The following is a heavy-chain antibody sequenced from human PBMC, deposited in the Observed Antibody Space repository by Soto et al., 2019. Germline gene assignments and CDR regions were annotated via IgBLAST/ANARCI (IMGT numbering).Heavy chain of an antibody. CDR1: GFTFSNAW. CDR3: ARDQLVRLPWGSGSFRGY. D-gene: IGHD3-10*01. Sequence: GGSLRLSCAASGFTFSNAWMNWVRQAPGKGLEWVGRIKSKNDGGAADYAAPVKERFTISRDDSENTLSLQMNSLRAEDTAVYYCARDQLVRLPWGSGSFRGYWGQGTLVTVSS. J-gene: IGHJ4*02. V-gene: IGHV3-15*07. CDR2: IKSKNDGGAA.